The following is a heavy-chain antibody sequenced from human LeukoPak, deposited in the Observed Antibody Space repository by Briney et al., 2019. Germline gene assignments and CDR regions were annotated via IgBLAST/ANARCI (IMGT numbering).Heavy chain of an antibody. CDR3: AKDLSGSWPHRPYDY. V-gene: IGHV3-23*01. CDR2: ISGSGGST. Sequence: GGSLRLSCAASGFTFSSDAMSWVRQAPGKGLEWVSAISGSGGSTYYADSVKGRFTISRDNSKNTLYLQMNSLRAEDTAVYYCAKDLSGSWPHRPYDYWGQGTLVTVSS. CDR1: GFTFSSDA. J-gene: IGHJ4*02. D-gene: IGHD6-13*01.